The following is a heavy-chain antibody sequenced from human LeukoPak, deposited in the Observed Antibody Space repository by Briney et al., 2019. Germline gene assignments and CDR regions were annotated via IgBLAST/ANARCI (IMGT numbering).Heavy chain of an antibody. D-gene: IGHD3-10*01. CDR3: ARHVGLLWFGEPRTNWFDP. CDR1: GGSFSGYY. V-gene: IGHV4-34*01. J-gene: IGHJ5*02. Sequence: SETLSLTCAVYGGSFSGYYWSWIRQPPGKGLEWIGEVNHSGSTNYNPSLKSRVTISVDTSKNQFSLKLSSVTAADTAVYYCARHVGLLWFGEPRTNWFDPWGQGTLVTVSS. CDR2: VNHSGST.